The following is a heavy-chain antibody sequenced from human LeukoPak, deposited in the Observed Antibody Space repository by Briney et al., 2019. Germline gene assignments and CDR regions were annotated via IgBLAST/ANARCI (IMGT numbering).Heavy chain of an antibody. CDR1: GFTFSSYW. V-gene: IGHV3-7*01. CDR2: IKQDGSEK. Sequence: GGSLRLSCAASGFTFSSYWMSWVRQAPGKGLEWVANIKQDGSEKYYVDSVKGRFTISRDNAKNSLYLQMNSLRAEDTAVYYCARDGRRFLEWLLYDYFDYWGQGTLVTVSS. J-gene: IGHJ4*02. CDR3: ARDGRRFLEWLLYDYFDY. D-gene: IGHD3-3*01.